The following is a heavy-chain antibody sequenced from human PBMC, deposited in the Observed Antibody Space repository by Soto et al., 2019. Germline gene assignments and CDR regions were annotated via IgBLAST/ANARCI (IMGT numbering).Heavy chain of an antibody. Sequence: GASVKVSCKASGYTFTSYGISWVRQAPGQRLEKKGWISAYNGNTNYAQKLQGRVTMTTDTSTSTAYMELRSLRSDDTAVYYCARDEYYDILTGYHPPPPYFDYWGQGTLVTVSS. V-gene: IGHV1-18*01. J-gene: IGHJ4*02. CDR1: GYTFTSYG. D-gene: IGHD3-9*01. CDR2: ISAYNGNT. CDR3: ARDEYYDILTGYHPPPPYFDY.